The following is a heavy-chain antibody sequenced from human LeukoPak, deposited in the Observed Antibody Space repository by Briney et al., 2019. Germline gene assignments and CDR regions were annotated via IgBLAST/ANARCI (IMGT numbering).Heavy chain of an antibody. Sequence: PSETLSLTCTVSGGSISSGSYYWSWIRQPAGKGLEWSGRIYTSGSTNYNPSLKSRVTISVDTSKNQFSLKLSSVTAADTAVYYCARGLEMATIQRWGYFDYWGQGTLVTVSS. CDR1: GGSISSGSYY. V-gene: IGHV4-61*02. J-gene: IGHJ4*02. D-gene: IGHD5-24*01. CDR2: IYTSGST. CDR3: ARGLEMATIQRWGYFDY.